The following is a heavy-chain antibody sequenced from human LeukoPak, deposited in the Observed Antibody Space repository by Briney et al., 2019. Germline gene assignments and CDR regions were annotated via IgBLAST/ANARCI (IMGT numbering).Heavy chain of an antibody. J-gene: IGHJ3*02. CDR1: GGSISSYY. D-gene: IGHD4-23*01. Sequence: SETLSLTCTVSGGSISSYYWSWIRQPPGKGLEWIGYIYYSGSTNYNPSLKSRVTISVDTSKNQFSLKLSSVTAADTAVYYCARTTVVTVDAFDIWGQGTMVTVSS. V-gene: IGHV4-59*01. CDR2: IYYSGST. CDR3: ARTTVVTVDAFDI.